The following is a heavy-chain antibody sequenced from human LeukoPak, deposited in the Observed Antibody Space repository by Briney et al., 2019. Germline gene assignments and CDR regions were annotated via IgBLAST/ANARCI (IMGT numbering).Heavy chain of an antibody. V-gene: IGHV3-9*01. CDR2: ISWNRGAI. CDR3: AKDFHSSPLAFDY. Sequence: GRSLRLSCLTSGFTFDDYAMHWVRQAPGKGREWVSGISWNRGAIRYADSVKGRFTVSRDNAQNSLYLQMSSLRPEDTALYYCAKDFHSSPLAFDYWGKGTLVTVSS. D-gene: IGHD2-15*01. CDR1: GFTFDDYA. J-gene: IGHJ4*02.